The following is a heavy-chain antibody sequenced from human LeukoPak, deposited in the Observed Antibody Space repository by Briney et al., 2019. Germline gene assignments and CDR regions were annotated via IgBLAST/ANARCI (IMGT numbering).Heavy chain of an antibody. CDR1: GGSISSYY. CDR3: ARQHRLLGYCSGGSCPGSAFDI. D-gene: IGHD2-15*01. V-gene: IGHV4-59*01. CDR2: IYYSGST. J-gene: IGHJ3*02. Sequence: SGTLSLTCTVSGGSISSYYWSWIRQPPGKGLEWIGYIYYSGSTNYNPSLKSRVTTSVDMSKNHFSLKLSSVTAAETAVYYCARQHRLLGYCSGGSCPGSAFDIWGQGTMVTVSS.